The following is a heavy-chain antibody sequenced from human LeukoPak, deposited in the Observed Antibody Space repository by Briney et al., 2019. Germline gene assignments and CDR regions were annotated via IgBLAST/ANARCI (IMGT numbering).Heavy chain of an antibody. CDR3: ARSIAAVGQRLFDY. V-gene: IGHV6-1*01. D-gene: IGHD6-13*01. Sequence: SQALSLTCAISGDSVSSNSAAWDWIRQSPSRGLEWLGRTYYRSKWYNDYAVSVKSRITINPDTSKNQFSLQLNSVTPEDTAVYYCARSIAAVGQRLFDYSGQGTLVTVSS. CDR1: GDSVSSNSAA. J-gene: IGHJ4*02. CDR2: TYYRSKWYN.